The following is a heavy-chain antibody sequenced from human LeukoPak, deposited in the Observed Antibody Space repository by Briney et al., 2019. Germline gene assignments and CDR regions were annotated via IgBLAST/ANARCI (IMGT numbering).Heavy chain of an antibody. D-gene: IGHD4-17*01. CDR3: ARAPYGDAFDI. V-gene: IGHV4-59*01. CDR1: GGSISSYY. Sequence: SETLSLTCTVSGGSISSYYWSWIRQPPGKGLEWIGYIYYSGSTNYNPSLKSRVTISVDTSKNQFSLKLSSVTAADTAVYYCARAPYGDAFDIWGQGTVVTVSS. CDR2: IYYSGST. J-gene: IGHJ3*02.